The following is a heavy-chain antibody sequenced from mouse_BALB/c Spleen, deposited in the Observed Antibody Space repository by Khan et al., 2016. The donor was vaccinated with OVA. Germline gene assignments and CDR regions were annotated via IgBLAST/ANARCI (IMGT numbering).Heavy chain of an antibody. CDR1: GFSLTNYA. J-gene: IGHJ4*01. CDR3: ARHQFPLSLDS. V-gene: IGHV2-6-2*01. Sequence: VELVESGPDLAAPSQSLSITCTVSGFSLTNYAIHWVRQPPGKGLEWLVVIWRDGRTTYNSALKSKLSIIKANYNSQVFLKIKSIQTDDTAMFYCARHQFPLSLDSWGQGISVTVSA. CDR2: IWRDGRT.